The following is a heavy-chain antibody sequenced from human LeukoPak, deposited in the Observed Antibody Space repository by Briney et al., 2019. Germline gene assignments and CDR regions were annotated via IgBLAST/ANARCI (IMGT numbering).Heavy chain of an antibody. CDR1: GFTFSNYW. V-gene: IGHV3-74*01. CDR3: ARDWGAYYHFFYY. CDR2: INSDGSSR. J-gene: IGHJ4*02. D-gene: IGHD3-22*01. Sequence: GGSLRLSCAASGFTFSNYWMHWVRQTPGKGLVWVSRINSDGSSRNYADSVKGRFTISRDNAKKSLYLQMNSLRAEDTAVYYCARDWGAYYHFFYYWGQGTLVTVSS.